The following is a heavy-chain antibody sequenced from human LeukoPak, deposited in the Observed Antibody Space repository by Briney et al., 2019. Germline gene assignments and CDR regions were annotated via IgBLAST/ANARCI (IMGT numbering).Heavy chain of an antibody. V-gene: IGHV1-18*01. D-gene: IGHD6-13*01. J-gene: IGHJ6*02. CDR3: ARVIAAPLYYYYYGMDV. CDR1: GYTFTSYG. CDR2: ISAYNGNT. Sequence: ASVKVSCKASGYTFTSYGISWVRQAPGQGLEWRGWISAYNGNTNYAQKLQGRVTMTTDTSTSTAYMELRSLRSDDTAVYYCARVIAAPLYYYYYGMDVWGQGTTVTVSS.